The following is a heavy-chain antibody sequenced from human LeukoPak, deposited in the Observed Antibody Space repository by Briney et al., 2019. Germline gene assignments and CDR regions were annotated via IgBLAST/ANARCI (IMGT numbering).Heavy chain of an antibody. Sequence: ASMKVSCKASGYTFTSYDINWVRQATGQGLEWMGWMNPNSGSTGYAQKFQGRVTMTRNTSISTAYMELSSLRSEDTAVYYCARVVAEGDAFDIWGQGTMVTVSS. V-gene: IGHV1-8*01. CDR3: ARVVAEGDAFDI. CDR2: MNPNSGST. D-gene: IGHD2-15*01. CDR1: GYTFTSYD. J-gene: IGHJ3*02.